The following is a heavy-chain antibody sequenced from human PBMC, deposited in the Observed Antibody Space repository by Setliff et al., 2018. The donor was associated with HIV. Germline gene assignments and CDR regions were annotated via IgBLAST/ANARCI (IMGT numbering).Heavy chain of an antibody. Sequence: SETLSLTCAVYGGSFSGNYWSWIRQTPGKGLEWIAEINHSGNTNYNPSLKSRVTISVVASKSHFSLKMTSVTAADTAVYYCARGALSLTMAKLLSFFDCWGQGTQVTVSS. V-gene: IGHV4-34*01. CDR2: INHSGNT. CDR1: GGSFSGNY. J-gene: IGHJ4*02. D-gene: IGHD3-10*01. CDR3: ARGALSLTMAKLLSFFDC.